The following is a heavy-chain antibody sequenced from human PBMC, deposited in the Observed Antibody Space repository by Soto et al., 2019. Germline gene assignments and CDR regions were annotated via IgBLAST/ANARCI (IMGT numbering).Heavy chain of an antibody. CDR2: IIPIFGTA. V-gene: IGHV1-69*13. CDR3: SSSLGYCSGGSCYFGHFDY. CDR1: GGTFSSYA. J-gene: IGHJ4*02. Sequence: SVKVSCKASGGTFSSYAISWVRQAPGQGLEWMGGIIPIFGTANYAQKFHGRVTITADESTSTAYMELSSLRSEDTAVYFCSSSLGYCSGGSCYFGHFDYWGQGTLVTVPS. D-gene: IGHD2-15*01.